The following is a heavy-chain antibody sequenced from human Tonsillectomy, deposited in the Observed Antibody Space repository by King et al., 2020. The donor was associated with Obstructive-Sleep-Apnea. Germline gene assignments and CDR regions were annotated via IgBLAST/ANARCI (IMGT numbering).Heavy chain of an antibody. V-gene: IGHV3-21*01. CDR2: ISSSSSYI. J-gene: IGHJ3*02. D-gene: IGHD2-21*02. CDR3: AGEEVVVVTALFAFDI. Sequence: VQLVESGGGLVKPGGSLRLSCAASGFTFSSYSMNWVRQAPGKGLEWVSSISSSSSYIYYADSVKGRFTISRDNAKNSLYLQMNSLRAEDTAVYYCAGEEVVVVTALFAFDIWGQGTMVTVSS. CDR1: GFTFSSYS.